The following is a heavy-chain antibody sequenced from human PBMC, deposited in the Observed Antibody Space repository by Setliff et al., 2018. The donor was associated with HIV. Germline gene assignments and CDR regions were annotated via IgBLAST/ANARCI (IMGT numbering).Heavy chain of an antibody. CDR2: IVPVLNRA. Sequence: SVKVSCKAYGGTFRTYGVSWVRLAPGQGLEWMGGIVPVLNRADYAQRFHGRGTITADESTNTVYMELRSLTPEDTAIYYCARKAGTTLHYHYYYMDVWGKGTTVTVSS. CDR3: ARKAGTTLHYHYYYMDV. D-gene: IGHD1-7*01. CDR1: GGTFRTYG. J-gene: IGHJ6*03. V-gene: IGHV1-69*10.